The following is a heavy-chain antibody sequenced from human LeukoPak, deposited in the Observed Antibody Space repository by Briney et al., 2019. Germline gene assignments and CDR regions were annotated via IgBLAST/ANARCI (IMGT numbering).Heavy chain of an antibody. Sequence: GGSLRLSCAASGFTFSSYEMNWVRQAPGEGLEWVSYISSSDNTIYYADSVKGRFTISRDNAKNSLYLQMNSLRAEDTAVYYCARVYYGSGRFDPWGQGTLVTVSS. J-gene: IGHJ5*02. CDR3: ARVYYGSGRFDP. CDR1: GFTFSSYE. CDR2: ISSSDNTI. D-gene: IGHD3-10*01. V-gene: IGHV3-48*03.